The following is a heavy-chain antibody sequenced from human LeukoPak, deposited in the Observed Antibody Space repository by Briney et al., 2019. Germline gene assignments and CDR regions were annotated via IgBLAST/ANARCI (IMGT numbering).Heavy chain of an antibody. CDR1: GGSFSGYY. CDR3: ATPDLSYYYDSSGFYDAFDT. CDR2: INHSGGT. J-gene: IGHJ3*02. D-gene: IGHD3-22*01. V-gene: IGHV4-34*07. Sequence: PSETLSLTCAVYGGSFSGYYWSWIRQPPGKGLEWIGEINHSGGTNYNPSLKSRVTISVDTSKNQFSLKLSSVTAADTAVYYCATPDLSYYYDSSGFYDAFDTWGQGTMVTVSS.